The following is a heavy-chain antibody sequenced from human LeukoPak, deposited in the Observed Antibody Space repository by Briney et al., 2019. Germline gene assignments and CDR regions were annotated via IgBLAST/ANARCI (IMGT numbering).Heavy chain of an antibody. D-gene: IGHD6-19*01. Sequence: GGSLRLSCTASGFTFGDYAMSWVRQAPGKGLEWVGFIRSKAYGGTTEYAASVKGRFTISRDDSKSIAYLQMNSLKTEDTAVYYCTRYSSGWYEGYFDYWGQGTLVTVSS. J-gene: IGHJ4*02. CDR2: IRSKAYGGTT. V-gene: IGHV3-49*04. CDR1: GFTFGDYA. CDR3: TRYSSGWYEGYFDY.